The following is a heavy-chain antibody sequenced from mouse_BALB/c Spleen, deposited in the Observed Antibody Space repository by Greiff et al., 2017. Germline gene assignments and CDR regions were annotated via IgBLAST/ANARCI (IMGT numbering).Heavy chain of an antibody. J-gene: IGHJ3*01. D-gene: IGHD2-4*01. CDR2: INPSSGYT. V-gene: IGHV1-4*01. CDR3: AFYDYGAWFAY. Sequence: QVHVKQSGAELARPGASVKMSCKASGYTFTSYTMHWVKQRPGQGLEWIGYINPSSGYTNYNQKFKDKATLNADKSSSTAYMQLSSLTSEDSAVYYCAFYDYGAWFAYWGQGTLVTVSA. CDR1: GYTFTSYT.